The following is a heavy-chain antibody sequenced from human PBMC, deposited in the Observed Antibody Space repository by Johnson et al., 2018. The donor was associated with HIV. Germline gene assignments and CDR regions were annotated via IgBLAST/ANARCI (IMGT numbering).Heavy chain of an antibody. V-gene: IGHV3-7*05. CDR3: ARDYYDLPWGYDAFDI. CDR1: GFTFSSYW. J-gene: IGHJ3*02. Sequence: VQLVESGGGLVQPGGSLRLSCAASGFTFSSYWMSWVRQAPGKGLEWVANIKQDGGEKYYLDSVKGRLTISINNAKNSLYLQMDSLRAEDTAVYYCARDYYDLPWGYDAFDIWGQGTMVTVSS. CDR2: IKQDGGEK. D-gene: IGHD3-22*01.